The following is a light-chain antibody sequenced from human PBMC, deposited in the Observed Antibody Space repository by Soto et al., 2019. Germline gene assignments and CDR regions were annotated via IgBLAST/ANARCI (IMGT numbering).Light chain of an antibody. V-gene: IGKV1-5*03. CDR1: QSINIW. Sequence: DIQMTQSPSTLSASVGDRVTITCRASQSINIWLAWYQQKPGKAPNLLIYKASTLESGVPSRFSGSGSGTEFTLTISSLQPDDSATFYCQQYISFPWTFGQGTKVDIK. CDR2: KAS. CDR3: QQYISFPWT. J-gene: IGKJ1*01.